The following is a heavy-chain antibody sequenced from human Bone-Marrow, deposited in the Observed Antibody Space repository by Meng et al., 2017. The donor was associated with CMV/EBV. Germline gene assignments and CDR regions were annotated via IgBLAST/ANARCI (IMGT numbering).Heavy chain of an antibody. D-gene: IGHD3-22*01. CDR1: GFSFSSYA. CDR3: AGDSSGYHLDY. CDR2: ISYDGRDK. Sequence: GESLKISCAASGFSFSSYAMHWVRQAPGKGLEWMTVISYDGRDKSYADSVQGRLNSSRDNSKNTVYLQMNSLRVEDTAVYYCAGDSSGYHLDYWGQGTLVTVSS. J-gene: IGHJ4*02. V-gene: IGHV3-30*03.